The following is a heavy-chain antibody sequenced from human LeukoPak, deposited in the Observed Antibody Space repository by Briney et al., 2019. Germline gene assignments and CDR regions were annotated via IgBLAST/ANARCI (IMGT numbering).Heavy chain of an antibody. CDR1: GFTVSSNY. J-gene: IGHJ5*02. Sequence: GGSLRLSCAASGFTVSSNYMSWVRQAPGKGLEWVSVIYSGGSTYYADSVKGRFTISRDNAKNSLYLQMNSLRAEDTAVYYCARLQMVPPWGQGTLVTVSS. CDR2: IYSGGST. CDR3: ARLQMVPP. D-gene: IGHD3-10*01. V-gene: IGHV3-66*01.